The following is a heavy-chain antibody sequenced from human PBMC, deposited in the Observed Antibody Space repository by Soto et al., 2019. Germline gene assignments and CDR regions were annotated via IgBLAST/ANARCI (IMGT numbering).Heavy chain of an antibody. D-gene: IGHD3-22*01. J-gene: IGHJ4*02. CDR1: GYTFTSYD. CDR3: ARAPGSSGYYWLAY. CDR2: MNPNSGNT. V-gene: IGHV1-8*01. Sequence: QVQLVQSGAEVKKPGASVKVSCKASGYTFTSYDINWVRQATGQGLEWMGWMNPNSGNTGYAQKFQGRVTMTSNTSRCTANMELNSLGSEDAAVCYWARAPGSSGYYWLAYGGQGTLGT.